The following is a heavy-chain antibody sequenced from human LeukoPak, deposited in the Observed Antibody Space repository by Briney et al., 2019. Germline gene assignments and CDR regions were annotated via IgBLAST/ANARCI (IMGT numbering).Heavy chain of an antibody. V-gene: IGHV3-23*01. CDR3: AKVKGGGPWYYFDY. CDR1: GFTFSSYA. Sequence: GGSLRLCCAASGFTFSSYAMSWVRQAPGKGLEWVSAISGSGGSTYYADSVKGRFTISRDNSKNTLYLQMNSLRAEDTAVYYCAKVKGGGPWYYFDYWGQGTLVTVSS. J-gene: IGHJ4*02. D-gene: IGHD3-10*01. CDR2: ISGSGGST.